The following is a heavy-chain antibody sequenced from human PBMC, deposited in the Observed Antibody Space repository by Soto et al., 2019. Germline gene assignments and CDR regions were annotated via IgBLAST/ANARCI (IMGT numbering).Heavy chain of an antibody. CDR1: GVTFTSSA. Sequence: SVKGSCKASGVTFTSSAVKLVRHGGGQRLEWIGWIVVGSGNTNYAQKFQGRVTITMDMSTSTAYMELSSLRSEDTAVYYCAAERITMVRGVNNWFDPWGKGTLVTVSS. D-gene: IGHD3-10*01. J-gene: IGHJ5*02. CDR3: AAERITMVRGVNNWFDP. V-gene: IGHV1-58*01. CDR2: IVVGSGNT.